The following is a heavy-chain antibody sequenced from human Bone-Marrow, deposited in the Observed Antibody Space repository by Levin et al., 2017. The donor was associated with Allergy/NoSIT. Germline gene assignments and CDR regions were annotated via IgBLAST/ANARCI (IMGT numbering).Heavy chain of an antibody. J-gene: IGHJ4*02. CDR2: IKSKTDGGTT. V-gene: IGHV3-15*01. D-gene: IGHD3-3*01. Sequence: PGGSLRLSCAASGFTFSNAWMSWVRQAPGKGLEWVGRIKSKTDGGTTDYAAPVKGRFTISRDDSKNTLYLQMDSLKTGDTAVYYCTTGWNDYWSDYNAFDYWGQGTLVTVSS. CDR3: TTGWNDYWSDYNAFDY. CDR1: GFTFSNAW.